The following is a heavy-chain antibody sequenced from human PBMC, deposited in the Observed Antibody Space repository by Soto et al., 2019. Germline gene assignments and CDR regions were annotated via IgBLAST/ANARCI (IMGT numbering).Heavy chain of an antibody. CDR1: GYTFSNYG. CDR3: AIVVPGAEAWFGP. J-gene: IGHJ5*02. CDR2: ISLYSDGT. Sequence: GASVKVSCKTSGYTFSNYGITWVRQAPGQPLEWLGWISLYSDGTNYAQKFQGRVSMTTGTSTTTAYMELRSLRSDDTAVYYCAIVVPGAEAWFGPWGQGTLVTVSS. V-gene: IGHV1-18*01. D-gene: IGHD2-2*01.